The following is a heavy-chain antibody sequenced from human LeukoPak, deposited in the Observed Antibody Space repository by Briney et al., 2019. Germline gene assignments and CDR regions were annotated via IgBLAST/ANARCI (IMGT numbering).Heavy chain of an antibody. CDR1: GFTFSSYA. V-gene: IGHV3-23*01. J-gene: IGHJ4*02. Sequence: GGSLRLSCAASGFTFSSYAMSRDRQAPGKGLEWVSGIIGSGGSTYYADSVKGRFTISRDNSKNTLCLQMSSLRAEDTAVYYCAKDVRVYDYWGQGTLVTVSS. CDR2: IIGSGGST. CDR3: AKDVRVYDY.